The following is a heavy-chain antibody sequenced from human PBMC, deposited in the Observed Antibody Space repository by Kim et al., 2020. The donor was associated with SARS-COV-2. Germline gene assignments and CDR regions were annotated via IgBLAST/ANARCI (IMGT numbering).Heavy chain of an antibody. CDR3: ARGAIYDYVWGRIRELDY. D-gene: IGHD3-16*01. V-gene: IGHV3-11*06. J-gene: IGHJ4*02. Sequence: KCRFTISRDNSKSSLYLQMNSLRAEDTAVYYCARGAIYDYVWGRIRELDYWGQGTLVTVSS.